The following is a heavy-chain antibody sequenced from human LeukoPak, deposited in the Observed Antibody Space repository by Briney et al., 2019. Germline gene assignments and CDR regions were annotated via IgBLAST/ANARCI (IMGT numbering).Heavy chain of an antibody. CDR3: ARDGSGSYWDRGVFDF. CDR1: GFTFSSYW. V-gene: IGHV3-7*01. Sequence: GRSLRLSCAASGFTFSSYWMTLVRQAPGKGLEWVANIKQDGSEKYYVDSVKGRFTISRDNAKNSLYLQMNSLRAEDTAVYYCARDGSGSYWDRGVFDFWGQGTLVTVSS. D-gene: IGHD1-26*01. CDR2: IKQDGSEK. J-gene: IGHJ4*02.